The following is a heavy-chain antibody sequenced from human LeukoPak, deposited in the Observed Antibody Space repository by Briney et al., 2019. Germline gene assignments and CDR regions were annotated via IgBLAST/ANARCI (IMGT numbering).Heavy chain of an antibody. Sequence: SETLSLTCAVYGDSFKDYYWSWIRRSPGKGREGIGEINHSGSTKYNPSLESGVTISVDTSENQFSLKVNPVTAADTAVYYCARWVATILHSFDIWAQGPVVTVSS. CDR3: ARWVATILHSFDI. D-gene: IGHD5-24*01. CDR1: GDSFKDYY. J-gene: IGHJ3*02. V-gene: IGHV4-34*01. CDR2: INHSGST.